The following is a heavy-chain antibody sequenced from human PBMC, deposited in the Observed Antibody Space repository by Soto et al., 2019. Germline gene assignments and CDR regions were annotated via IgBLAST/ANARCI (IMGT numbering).Heavy chain of an antibody. V-gene: IGHV3-30-3*01. J-gene: IGHJ5*02. CDR1: GFTFSSYA. D-gene: IGHD4-17*01. CDR3: AREDGDYVLSPLFDP. Sequence: QVQLVESGGGVVQPGRSLRLSCAASGFTFSSYAMHWVRQAPGKGLEWVAVISYDGSNKYYADSVKGRFTISRDNSKNTLYLQMNSLRAEDTTVYYCAREDGDYVLSPLFDPCGQGTLVTVSS. CDR2: ISYDGSNK.